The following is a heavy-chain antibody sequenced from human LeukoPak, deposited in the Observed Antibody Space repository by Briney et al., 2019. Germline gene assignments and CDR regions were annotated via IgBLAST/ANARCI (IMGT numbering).Heavy chain of an antibody. D-gene: IGHD4-17*01. Sequence: SVTVSCTASGGTFSSYAISWVRQAPGQGLEWMGGIIPIFGTANYAQKFQGRVTITADESTSTAYMELSSLRSEDTAVYYCARDFYGDYSINYYYGMDVWGQGTTVTVSS. CDR1: GGTFSSYA. CDR2: IIPIFGTA. CDR3: ARDFYGDYSINYYYGMDV. J-gene: IGHJ6*02. V-gene: IGHV1-69*13.